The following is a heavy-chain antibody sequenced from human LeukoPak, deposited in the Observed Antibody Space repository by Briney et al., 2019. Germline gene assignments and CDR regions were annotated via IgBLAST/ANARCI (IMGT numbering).Heavy chain of an antibody. CDR1: GFTFSSYG. V-gene: IGHV3-30*02. J-gene: IGHJ4*02. Sequence: PGGSLRLSCAASGFTFSSYGMHWVRQAPGKGLEWVAFIRYDGSNKYYADSVKGRFTISRDNSKNTLYLQMNSLRAEGTAVYYCAKAWAGYCSSTSCYQIDYWGQGTLVTVSS. CDR3: AKAWAGYCSSTSCYQIDY. CDR2: IRYDGSNK. D-gene: IGHD2-2*01.